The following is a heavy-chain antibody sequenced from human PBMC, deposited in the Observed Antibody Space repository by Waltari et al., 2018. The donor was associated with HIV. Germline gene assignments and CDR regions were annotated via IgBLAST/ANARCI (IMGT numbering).Heavy chain of an antibody. V-gene: IGHV4-38-2*02. J-gene: IGHJ4*02. CDR2: IYHSGST. D-gene: IGHD1-26*01. Sequence: QVQLQESGPGLVKPSETLSLTCTVSGYSISSGYYWGLYRQPPGKGLEWIGGIYHSGSTYYNPSLKSRVTISVDTSKNHFSLKLTSVTAADTAVYYCARDPVVGATIDYWGQGTLVTVSS. CDR1: GYSISSGYY. CDR3: ARDPVVGATIDY.